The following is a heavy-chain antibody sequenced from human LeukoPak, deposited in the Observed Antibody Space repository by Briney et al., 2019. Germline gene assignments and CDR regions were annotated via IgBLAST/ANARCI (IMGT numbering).Heavy chain of an antibody. V-gene: IGHV4-59*01. J-gene: IGHJ4*02. CDR1: GGSISSYY. D-gene: IGHD1-14*01. CDR2: IYYSGTT. Sequence: SETLSLTCTVSGGSISSYYWSWIRQPPGKGLEWIGYIYYSGTTTYNPSLKSRVTISLDTSKKQFSLKLSSVTAADTAVYYCARFTGGYFDYWGQGTLVTVSS. CDR3: ARFTGGYFDY.